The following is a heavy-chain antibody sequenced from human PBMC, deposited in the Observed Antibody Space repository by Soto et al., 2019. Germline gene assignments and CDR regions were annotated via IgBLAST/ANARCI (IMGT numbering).Heavy chain of an antibody. D-gene: IGHD6-19*01. Sequence: PGGSLRLSCEASGFSISTHALTWVRQAPGKGLEWVSSFSGRSGDTYYAASVKGRFTISGDSSKNTVILQMNNLRADDTALYYCARDSSAWPNYFDSWGQGIQVTVS. J-gene: IGHJ4*02. CDR2: FSGRSGDT. CDR1: GFSISTHA. CDR3: ARDSSAWPNYFDS. V-gene: IGHV3-23*01.